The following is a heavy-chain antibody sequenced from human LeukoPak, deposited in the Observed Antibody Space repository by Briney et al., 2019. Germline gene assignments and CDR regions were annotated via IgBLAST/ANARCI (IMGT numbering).Heavy chain of an antibody. D-gene: IGHD6-19*01. CDR1: GYSFNTYW. CDR3: ARLNAYSSGFYDSIGY. J-gene: IGHJ4*02. Sequence: GESLKISCKGSGYSFNTYWIGWVRQLPGKGLEWMGIIYPRDSDIRYSPSFEGQVTVSADKSISTAYLQWNSLKASDTAIYYCARLNAYSSGFYDSIGYWGQGTRVTVSS. V-gene: IGHV5-51*01. CDR2: IYPRDSDI.